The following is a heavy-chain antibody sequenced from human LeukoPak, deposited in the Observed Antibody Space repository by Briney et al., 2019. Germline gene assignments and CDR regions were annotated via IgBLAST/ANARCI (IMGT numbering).Heavy chain of an antibody. Sequence: SETLSLTCTVSGGSISSYYWSWIRQPPGKGLEWIGYIYYSGSTNYNPSLKSRVTISVDTSKNQFSLKPSSVTAADTAVYYCASSLNAYYYDSSGFDYWGQGTLVTVSS. CDR1: GGSISSYY. CDR3: ASSLNAYYYDSSGFDY. V-gene: IGHV4-59*08. J-gene: IGHJ4*02. CDR2: IYYSGST. D-gene: IGHD3-22*01.